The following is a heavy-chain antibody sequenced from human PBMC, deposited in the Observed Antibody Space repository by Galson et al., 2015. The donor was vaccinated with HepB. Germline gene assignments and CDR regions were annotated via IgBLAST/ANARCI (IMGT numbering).Heavy chain of an antibody. CDR2: IYPGGSDT. V-gene: IGHV5-51*01. J-gene: IGHJ3*02. Sequence: QSGAEVKKPGESLKISCKGSGYSFTSYWIGWVRQMPGKGLEWMGIIYPGGSDTRYSPSFQGQVTISADKSISTAYLQWSSLKASDTAMYYCASKGYCSITSCYTDAFDIWGQGTMVTVSS. CDR3: ASKGYCSITSCYTDAFDI. CDR1: GYSFTSYW. D-gene: IGHD2-2*02.